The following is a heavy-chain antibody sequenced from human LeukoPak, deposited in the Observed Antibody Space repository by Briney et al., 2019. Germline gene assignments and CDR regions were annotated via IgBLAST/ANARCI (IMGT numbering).Heavy chain of an antibody. CDR2: IWYDGKTT. CDR3: AREEGADGTSGINS. V-gene: IGHV3-33*01. Sequence: GGSLRLSCAASGFTFSTYGMHWVRRAPGKGLEWVSDIWYDGKTTFYADSLKGRVTISRDNSKKTLYLQMNSLRPEDTAVYYCAREEGADGTSGINSWGQGTLVIVSS. CDR1: GFTFSTYG. J-gene: IGHJ4*02. D-gene: IGHD4-23*01.